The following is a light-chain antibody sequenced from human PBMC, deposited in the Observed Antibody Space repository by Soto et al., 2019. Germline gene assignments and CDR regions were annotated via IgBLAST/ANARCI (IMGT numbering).Light chain of an antibody. CDR3: QQYNSYIT. CDR2: KAS. V-gene: IGKV1-5*03. J-gene: IGKJ3*01. CDR1: QNVITW. Sequence: DIQMTQSPSTVSDSVGDRVTIICRASQNVITWLAWYQQKPGKAPKLLIYKASSLESGVPSRFSASGSGTEFTLTISSLQPDDFATYYCQQYNSYITFGPGTKVDIK.